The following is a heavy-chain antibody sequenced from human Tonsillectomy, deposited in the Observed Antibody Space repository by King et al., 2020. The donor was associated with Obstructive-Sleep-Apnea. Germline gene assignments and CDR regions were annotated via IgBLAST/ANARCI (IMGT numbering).Heavy chain of an antibody. D-gene: IGHD6-19*01. Sequence: VQLVESGGGLVQRGGSLRLSCAASGFTFSSYAMSWVRQAPGKGLEWVSAISGSGGSTYYADSVKGRFTISRDNSKNTLYLQMNSLRAEDTAVYYCAKDLGTGFIAVAGTRVDYWGQGTLVTVSS. CDR1: GFTFSSYA. CDR2: ISGSGGST. J-gene: IGHJ4*02. CDR3: AKDLGTGFIAVAGTRVDY. V-gene: IGHV3-23*04.